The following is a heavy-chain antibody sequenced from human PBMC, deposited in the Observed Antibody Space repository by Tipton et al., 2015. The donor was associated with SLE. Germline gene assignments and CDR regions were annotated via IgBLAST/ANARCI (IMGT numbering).Heavy chain of an antibody. D-gene: IGHD6-13*01. J-gene: IGHJ4*01. Sequence: LSLTCTVSGRSLSSHYWSWFRQPPGKGLEWIGSIFQSGSARYNPSLKSRASISVDTSKNQFSLRLTSVTAADTAVYYCATEWYSSTSFDYWGHGTRVSVSS. CDR3: ATEWYSSTSFDY. CDR2: IFQSGSA. V-gene: IGHV4-59*08. CDR1: GRSLSSHY.